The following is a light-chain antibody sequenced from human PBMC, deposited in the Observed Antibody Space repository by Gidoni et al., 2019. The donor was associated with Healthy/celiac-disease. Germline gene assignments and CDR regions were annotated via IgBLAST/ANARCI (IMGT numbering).Light chain of an antibody. V-gene: IGKV3-11*01. CDR2: DAS. J-gene: IGKJ3*01. CDR3: QQRSNWPPN. CDR1: QSVSSY. Sequence: MVLTHSPPTLSLSPGERATLLGRASQSVSSYLAWYQQKPGQAPRPLISDASNRATGIPARFSGSGSGTDFTLTISSLEPEDFAVYYCQQRSNWPPNFGPGTKVDIK.